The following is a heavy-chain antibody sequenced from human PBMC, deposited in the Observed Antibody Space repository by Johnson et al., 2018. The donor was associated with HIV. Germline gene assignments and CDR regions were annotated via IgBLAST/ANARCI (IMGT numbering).Heavy chain of an antibody. CDR2: INSKTDGGST. D-gene: IGHD6-19*01. CDR1: GFTFSNAW. V-gene: IGHV3-15*05. CDR3: ARDRARWSSGWYNDAFDI. Sequence: VQLVESGGGLVQPGGSLRLSCAASGFTFSNAWMSWVRQAPGKGLEWVGRINSKTDGGSTGYGDSVKGRFTISRDNAKNSLYLQMNSLRVEDTALYYCARDRARWSSGWYNDAFDIWGQGTMVTVSS. J-gene: IGHJ3*02.